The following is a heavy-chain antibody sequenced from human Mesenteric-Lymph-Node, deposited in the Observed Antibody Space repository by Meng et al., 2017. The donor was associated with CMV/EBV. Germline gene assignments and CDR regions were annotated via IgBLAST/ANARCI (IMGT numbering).Heavy chain of an antibody. CDR3: AREQGDGSFDY. V-gene: IGHV4-34*01. CDR2: INDSGRT. Sequence: SETLSLTCAVSGASFSVYYWTWIRQPPGKGLEWIGDINDSGRTNYNPSLKSRVTISMDSSKNQFSLKLSSVTAADTAVYYCAREQGDGSFDYWGQGTLVTVSS. J-gene: IGHJ4*02. D-gene: IGHD3-10*01. CDR1: GASFSVYY.